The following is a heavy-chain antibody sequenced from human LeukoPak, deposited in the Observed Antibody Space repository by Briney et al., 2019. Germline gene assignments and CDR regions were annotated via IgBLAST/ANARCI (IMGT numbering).Heavy chain of an antibody. CDR1: GYNFNGYY. D-gene: IGHD4-17*01. CDR3: AVDYGATGG. V-gene: IGHV1-2*02. J-gene: IGHJ4*02. Sequence: ASVKVSCKASGYNFNGYYMHWVRRAPGQGLEWMGWTNPDSGGTNYAQKFQGRVTMTRDTSISTAYMEVGSLTSDDTAVYYCAVDYGATGGWGQGTLVTVSS. CDR2: TNPDSGGT.